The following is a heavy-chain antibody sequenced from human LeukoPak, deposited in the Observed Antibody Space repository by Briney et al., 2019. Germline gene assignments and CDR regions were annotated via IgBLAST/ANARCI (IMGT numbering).Heavy chain of an antibody. CDR1: GYSFINYW. Sequence: GESLKIPCKTSGYSFINYWIAWVRQLPGKGLXXXXXXXPGDSDTRYSPSFPGQVTISGEKSITPAFLQWNSLKASDTAMYYCAIYCSSTTCPGNWFEAWGQGTLVTVSS. CDR2: XXPGDSDT. D-gene: IGHD2-2*01. V-gene: IGHV5-51*01. J-gene: IGHJ5*02. CDR3: AIYCSSTTCPGNWFEA.